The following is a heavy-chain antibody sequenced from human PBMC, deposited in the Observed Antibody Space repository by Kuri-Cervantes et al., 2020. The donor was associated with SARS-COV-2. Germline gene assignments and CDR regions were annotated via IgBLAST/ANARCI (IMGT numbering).Heavy chain of an antibody. D-gene: IGHD5-18*01. CDR1: GGSFSGYY. Sequence: ESLKISCAVYGGSFSGYYWSWIRQPAGKGLEWIGHLDASGSTSYNPSLMGRVTISLDTSKNQVSLRLTSATAADTAVYYCGRVSWIQLWRRYSDSWGQGTLVTVSS. CDR2: LDASGST. CDR3: GRVSWIQLWRRYSDS. J-gene: IGHJ4*02. V-gene: IGHV4-59*10.